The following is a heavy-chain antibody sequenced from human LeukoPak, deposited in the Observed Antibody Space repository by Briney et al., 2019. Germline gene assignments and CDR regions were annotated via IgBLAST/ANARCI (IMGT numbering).Heavy chain of an antibody. V-gene: IGHV1-2*02. CDR1: GYTFTDLY. CDR3: ARMIVVVKVYGMDV. D-gene: IGHD3-22*01. CDR2: ISPNSGGT. J-gene: IGHJ6*02. Sequence: ASAKVSCKASGYTFTDLYILWVRQAPGQGLEWMGWISPNSGGTNYAQKFQGRVTMTRDTSISTAYMELSRLRSDDTAVYYCARMIVVVKVYGMDVWGQGTTVTVSS.